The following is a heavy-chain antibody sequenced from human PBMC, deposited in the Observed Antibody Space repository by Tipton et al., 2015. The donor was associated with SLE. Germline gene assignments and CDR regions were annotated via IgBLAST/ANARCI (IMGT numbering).Heavy chain of an antibody. Sequence: TLSLTCGVSGYSISSGYYWGWVRQPPGKGLEYIGTSYHTGTTYLNPSFKSRITMSVDTSKNQFSLELSSVTAADTSMYYCAREGYSSGYYGDFDFWGQGTLVTVSS. J-gene: IGHJ4*02. CDR3: AREGYSSGYYGDFDF. V-gene: IGHV4-38-2*02. CDR1: GYSISSGYY. CDR2: SYHTGTT. D-gene: IGHD6-19*01.